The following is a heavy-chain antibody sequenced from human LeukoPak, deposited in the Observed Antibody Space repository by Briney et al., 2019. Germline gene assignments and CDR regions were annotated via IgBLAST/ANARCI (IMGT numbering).Heavy chain of an antibody. J-gene: IGHJ4*02. CDR3: AKAFAFVGANFFDY. CDR2: IGDTT. Sequence: GGSLRLSCAASGLTFSSYAMSWVRQAPGKGLEWVSAIGDTTYYADSVEGRFTISRDNSKNTLYLQMNSLRAEDAAIYYCAKAFAFVGANFFDYWGQGTLVTVSS. D-gene: IGHD1-26*01. CDR1: GLTFSSYA. V-gene: IGHV3-23*01.